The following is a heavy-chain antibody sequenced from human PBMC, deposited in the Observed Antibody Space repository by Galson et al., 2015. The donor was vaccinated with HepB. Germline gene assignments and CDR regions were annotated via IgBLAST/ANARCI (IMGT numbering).Heavy chain of an antibody. V-gene: IGHV3-23*01. J-gene: IGHJ5*02. Sequence: SLRLSCAASGFTFRSYAMSWVREAPGKGLEWVSAISGSGGSTYYADSVKGRFTISRDNSKNTLYLQMNSLRAEDTAVYYCAKDLRLVAAAGSRADPWGQGTLVTVSS. CDR2: ISGSGGST. D-gene: IGHD6-13*01. CDR1: GFTFRSYA. CDR3: AKDLRLVAAAGSRADP.